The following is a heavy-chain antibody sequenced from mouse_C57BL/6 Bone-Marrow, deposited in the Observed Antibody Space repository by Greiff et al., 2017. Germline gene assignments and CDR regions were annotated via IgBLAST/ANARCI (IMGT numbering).Heavy chain of an antibody. CDR1: GYTFTDYY. J-gene: IGHJ3*01. D-gene: IGHD2-2*01. CDR2: INPYNGGT. Sequence: EVKLQQSGPVLVKPGASVKMSCKASGYTFTDYYMNWVKQSHGKSLEWIGVINPYNGGTSYNQKFKGKATLTVDKSSSTAYMELNSLTSEDSAVYYCAGGGWLRRRTWFAYWGQGTLVTVSA. CDR3: AGGGWLRRRTWFAY. V-gene: IGHV1-19*01.